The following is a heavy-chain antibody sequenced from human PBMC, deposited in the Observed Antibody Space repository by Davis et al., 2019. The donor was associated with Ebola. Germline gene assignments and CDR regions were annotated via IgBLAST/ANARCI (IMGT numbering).Heavy chain of an antibody. CDR1: GYSFTNYW. V-gene: IGHV5-51*01. J-gene: IGHJ5*02. CDR2: IYPGDSNT. CDR3: ALLRHYEGWFDP. D-gene: IGHD4-17*01. Sequence: GESLKISCKSSGYSFTNYWIGWVRQMPGKGLEWMGVIYPGDSNTRYSPSFQGQVTISADKSISTAYLQWSILKASDTAIYYCALLRHYEGWFDPWGQGTLVTVSS.